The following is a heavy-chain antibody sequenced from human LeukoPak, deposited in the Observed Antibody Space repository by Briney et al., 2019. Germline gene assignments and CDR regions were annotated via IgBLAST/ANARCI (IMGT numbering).Heavy chain of an antibody. Sequence: GGSLRLSCAASGFTFSSYAMSWVRQAPGKGLEWVSAISGSGGSTYYADSVKSRFTISRDNSKNTLYLQMNSLRAEDTAVYYCAKALPSLWFGEFLSGEGYNFDYWGQGTLVTVSS. J-gene: IGHJ4*02. CDR2: ISGSGGST. CDR1: GFTFSSYA. V-gene: IGHV3-23*01. CDR3: AKALPSLWFGEFLSGEGYNFDY. D-gene: IGHD3-10*01.